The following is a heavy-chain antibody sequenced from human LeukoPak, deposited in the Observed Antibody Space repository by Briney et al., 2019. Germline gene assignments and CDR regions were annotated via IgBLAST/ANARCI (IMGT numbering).Heavy chain of an antibody. CDR3: ARGYRYVVY. V-gene: IGHV3-7*03. Sequence: PGGSLRLSCAASGFTFSSYWMHWVRQAPGKGLEWVANINQDGSGKDYVDSLKGRFTISRDNTKNSLYLQMNSLRAEDTAVYYCARGYRYVVYWGQGTLVTVSS. D-gene: IGHD6-13*01. CDR2: INQDGSGK. CDR1: GFTFSSYW. J-gene: IGHJ4*02.